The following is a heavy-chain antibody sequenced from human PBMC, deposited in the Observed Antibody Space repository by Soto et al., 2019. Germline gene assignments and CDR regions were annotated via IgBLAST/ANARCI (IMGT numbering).Heavy chain of an antibody. D-gene: IGHD5-12*01. CDR1: GFTFSGYG. CDR3: ARDRRDGYNSPLNY. V-gene: IGHV3-33*01. CDR2: IWNDGSTR. Sequence: VGSLRLSCVVSGFTFSGYGMHWVRQAPGKGLEWVAVIWNDGSTRFYADSVKGRFTISRDNSKNTLYLQMNSLRAEDTAVYFCARDRRDGYNSPLNYWGQGTLVTVSS. J-gene: IGHJ4*02.